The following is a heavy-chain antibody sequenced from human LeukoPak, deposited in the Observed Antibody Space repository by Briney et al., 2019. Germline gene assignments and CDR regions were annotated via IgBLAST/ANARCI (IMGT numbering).Heavy chain of an antibody. Sequence: SETLSLTCTVSGGSISSSSYYWVWNRQPPGMGLEWIGSIYYSGSTYYNPSLKSRVTISVDTSKNQFSLKLSSVTAADTAVYYCARDENGYVWGSFRAWGQGTMVTVSS. CDR1: GGSISSSSYY. CDR3: ARDENGYVWGSFRA. J-gene: IGHJ5*02. D-gene: IGHD3-16*02. CDR2: IYYSGST. V-gene: IGHV4-39*07.